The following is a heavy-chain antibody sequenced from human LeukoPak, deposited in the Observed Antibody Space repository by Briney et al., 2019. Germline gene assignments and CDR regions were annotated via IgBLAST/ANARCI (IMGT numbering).Heavy chain of an antibody. D-gene: IGHD6-6*01. Sequence: ASVKVSCKASGYTFTSYGISWVRQAPGQGLEWMGWISAYNGNTNYAQKLQGRVTMTTDTSTSTAYMELRSLRSDDTAVYYCARDRCIAARFRDLYYFDYWGQGTLVTVSS. CDR3: ARDRCIAARFRDLYYFDY. CDR2: ISAYNGNT. J-gene: IGHJ4*02. CDR1: GYTFTSYG. V-gene: IGHV1-18*01.